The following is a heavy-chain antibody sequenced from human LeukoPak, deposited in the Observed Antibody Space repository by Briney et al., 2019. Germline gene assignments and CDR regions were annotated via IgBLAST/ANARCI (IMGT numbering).Heavy chain of an antibody. CDR1: GFTFSSYG. CDR3: AKVATTSYLDY. CDR2: ISGGGDST. V-gene: IGHV3-23*01. J-gene: IGHJ4*02. Sequence: PGGSLRLSCAASGFTFSSYGMHWVRQAPGEGLEWISDISGGGDSTNYADSVKGRFTISRDNSKNTLYLQMDSLRVEDTAVYFCAKVATTSYLDYWGQGTLVTVSS. D-gene: IGHD1-1*01.